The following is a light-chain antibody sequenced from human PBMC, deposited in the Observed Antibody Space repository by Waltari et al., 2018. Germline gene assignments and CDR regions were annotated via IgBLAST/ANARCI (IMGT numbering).Light chain of an antibody. CDR3: FSYASSYTSWV. CDR2: DVS. Sequence: QSALTQPRSVSGSPGQSVTISCTGPSSIVDDYNFIPWYRQPPGEAPKLMFYDVSKRPSGVPGRFSGSKSGNTASLTISGLQAEDEADYYCFSYASSYTSWVFGGGTKLTVL. J-gene: IGLJ3*02. V-gene: IGLV2-11*01. CDR1: SSIVDDYNF.